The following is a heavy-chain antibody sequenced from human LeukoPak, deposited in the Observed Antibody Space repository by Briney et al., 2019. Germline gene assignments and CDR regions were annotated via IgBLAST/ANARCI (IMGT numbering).Heavy chain of an antibody. Sequence: ASVKVSCKAFGYTFTSYDINWVRQATGQGLEWMGWMNPNSGNTGYAQKFQGRVTITRNTSISTAYMELSSLRSEDTAVYYCARVGYDYVWGSYRALGYWGQGTLVTVSS. D-gene: IGHD3-16*02. V-gene: IGHV1-8*03. CDR1: GYTFTSYD. CDR3: ARVGYDYVWGSYRALGY. J-gene: IGHJ4*02. CDR2: MNPNSGNT.